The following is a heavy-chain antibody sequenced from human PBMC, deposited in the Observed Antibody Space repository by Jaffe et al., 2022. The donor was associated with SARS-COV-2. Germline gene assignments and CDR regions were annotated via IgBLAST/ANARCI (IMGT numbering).Heavy chain of an antibody. CDR1: GGSFSGYY. CDR3: ARGRYWYSSSWWTFNWFDP. Sequence: QVQLQQWGAGLLKPSETLSLTCAVYGGSFSGYYWSWIRQPPGKGLEWIGEINHSGSTNYNPSLKSRVTISVDTSKNQFSLKLSSVTAADTAVYYCARGRYWYSSSWWTFNWFDPWGQGTLVTVSS. J-gene: IGHJ5*02. CDR2: INHSGST. V-gene: IGHV4-34*01. D-gene: IGHD6-13*01.